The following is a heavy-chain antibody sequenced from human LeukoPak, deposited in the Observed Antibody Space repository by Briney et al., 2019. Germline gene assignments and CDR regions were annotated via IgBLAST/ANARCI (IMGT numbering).Heavy chain of an antibody. Sequence: PGGSLRPSCAASGFTFSTYGMSCVRQAPGKGLEWVSAISNSGGATCYADSVKGRFTISRDNSENTVYLQMNSLRAEDTAVYYCAKDRGTIPYWGQGTLATVSS. D-gene: IGHD1-1*01. CDR1: GFTFSTYG. V-gene: IGHV3-23*01. CDR3: AKDRGTIPY. J-gene: IGHJ4*02. CDR2: ISNSGGAT.